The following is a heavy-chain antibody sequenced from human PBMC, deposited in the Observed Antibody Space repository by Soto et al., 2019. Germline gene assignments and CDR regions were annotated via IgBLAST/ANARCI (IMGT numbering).Heavy chain of an antibody. J-gene: IGHJ4*01. V-gene: IGHV4-34*01. CDR2: INHSGST. Sequence: SETMSLTCAVYGGSFSGYYWSWIRQPPGKGLEWIGEINHSGSTNYNPSLKSRVTISVDTSKNQFSLKLSSVTAADTAVYYCARRDGIAVAGRRVDWGQGTLVTFSS. CDR3: ARRDGIAVAGRRVD. D-gene: IGHD6-19*01. CDR1: GGSFSGYY.